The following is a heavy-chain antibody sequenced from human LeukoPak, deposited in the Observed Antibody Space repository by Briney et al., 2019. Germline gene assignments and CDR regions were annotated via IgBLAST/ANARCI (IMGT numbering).Heavy chain of an antibody. J-gene: IGHJ5*02. Sequence: GGSLRLSCAASGFTSSSYWMHWVRQVPGKGLVRVSRISGDGTARNYADSVKGRFTISRDDAKNTVELQMNSLRGEDTAVYYCVRGRGSYGWFDPWGQGTLVTVSS. CDR1: GFTSSSYW. CDR2: ISGDGTAR. CDR3: VRGRGSYGWFDP. D-gene: IGHD3-10*01. V-gene: IGHV3-74*01.